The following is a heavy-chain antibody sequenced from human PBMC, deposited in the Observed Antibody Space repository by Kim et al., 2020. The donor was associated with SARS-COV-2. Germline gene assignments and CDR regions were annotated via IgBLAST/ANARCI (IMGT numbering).Heavy chain of an antibody. V-gene: IGHV3-53*01. CDR2: IYSGGST. D-gene: IGHD2-15*01. CDR1: GFTVSSNY. Sequence: GGSLRLSCAASGFTVSSNYMSWVRQAPGKGLEWVSVIYSGGSTYYADSVKGRFTISRDNSKNTLYLQMNSLRAEDTAVYYCARDRCPACYPPPDAFDIWGQGTMVTVSS. J-gene: IGHJ3*02. CDR3: ARDRCPACYPPPDAFDI.